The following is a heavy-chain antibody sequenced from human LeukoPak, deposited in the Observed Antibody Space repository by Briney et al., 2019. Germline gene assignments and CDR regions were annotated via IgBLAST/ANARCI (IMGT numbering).Heavy chain of an antibody. J-gene: IGHJ4*02. V-gene: IGHV4-34*01. D-gene: IGHD3-16*02. CDR3: ARHVRGHDYVWGSYPSPFAY. CDR1: GGSFSGYY. CDR2: INHNGST. Sequence: SETLSLTCAVYGGSFSGYYWSWIRQPPGKGLEWIGEINHNGSTNYNPSLKSRVTISVDTSKNQFSLRLSSVTAADTAVYYCARHVRGHDYVWGSYPSPFAYWGQGTLVTVSS.